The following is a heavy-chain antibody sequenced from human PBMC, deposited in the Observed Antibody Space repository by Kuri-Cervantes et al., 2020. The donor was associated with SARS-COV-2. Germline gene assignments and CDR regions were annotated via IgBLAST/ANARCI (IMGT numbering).Heavy chain of an antibody. CDR2: IYYSGST. D-gene: IGHD6-19*01. Sequence: ESLKISCAVSGYSISSGYYWGWIRQPPGKGLEWIGSIYYSGSTNYNPSLKSRVTISVDTSKNQFSLKLSSVTAADTAVYYCAGGGYSSGWYAVDWGQGTLVTVSS. CDR3: AGGGYSSGWYAVD. CDR1: GYSISSGYY. V-gene: IGHV4-38-2*01. J-gene: IGHJ4*02.